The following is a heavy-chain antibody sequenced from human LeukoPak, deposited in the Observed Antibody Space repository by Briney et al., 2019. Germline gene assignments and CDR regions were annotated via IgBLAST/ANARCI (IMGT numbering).Heavy chain of an antibody. V-gene: IGHV5-51*01. Sequence: GESLKISCKGTGYSFTSHWIGWARQMPGKGLEWMGIVNPDDSDTIYSPSFQGQVTISADESITTPYLQWSSLKASDTAMYYCARQFTGGPDYWGQGTLVTVSS. CDR1: GYSFTSHW. D-gene: IGHD3-16*01. CDR2: VNPDDSDT. CDR3: ARQFTGGPDY. J-gene: IGHJ4*02.